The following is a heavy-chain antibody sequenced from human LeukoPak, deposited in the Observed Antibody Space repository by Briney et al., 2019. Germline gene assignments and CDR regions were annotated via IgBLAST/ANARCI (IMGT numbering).Heavy chain of an antibody. CDR1: GYSISSGYY. D-gene: IGHD3-16*02. Sequence: SETLSLTCTVFGYSISSGYYWGWIRQPPGKGLEWIGSIYHSGSTFYNPSLKRRVPISIDSSKNQVSLKLHSVTGADTAVYYCARDPTNYRLGFDYWGQGTLVTVSS. CDR2: IYHSGST. J-gene: IGHJ4*02. V-gene: IGHV4-38-2*02. CDR3: ARDPTNYRLGFDY.